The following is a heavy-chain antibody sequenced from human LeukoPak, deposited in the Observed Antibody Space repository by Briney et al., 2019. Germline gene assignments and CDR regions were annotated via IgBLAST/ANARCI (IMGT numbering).Heavy chain of an antibody. D-gene: IGHD1-26*01. CDR1: GFTFSSYA. CDR3: AREKSRGGSYPRDFQH. Sequence: GSLRLSCAASGFTFSSYAMHWVRQAPGKGLEWVAVISYDGSNKYYADSVKGRFTISRDNSKNTLYLQMNSLRAEDTAVYYCAREKSRGGSYPRDFQHWGQGTLVTVSS. J-gene: IGHJ1*01. V-gene: IGHV3-30-3*01. CDR2: ISYDGSNK.